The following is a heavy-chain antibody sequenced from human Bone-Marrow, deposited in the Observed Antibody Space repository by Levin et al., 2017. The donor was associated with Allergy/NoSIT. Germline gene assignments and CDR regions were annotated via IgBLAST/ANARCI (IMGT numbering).Heavy chain of an antibody. V-gene: IGHV1-2*02. CDR2: INPNSGDT. CDR3: ARISSAAFDM. Sequence: GESLKISCKASGYTFTDYFIHWVRLAPGQGLEWMGWINPNSGDTDSSQNFRGTVTMTRDTSISTAYMEVTSLTSNDTALYYCARISSAAFDMWGQGTVVTVSS. D-gene: IGHD6-19*01. J-gene: IGHJ3*02. CDR1: GYTFTDYF.